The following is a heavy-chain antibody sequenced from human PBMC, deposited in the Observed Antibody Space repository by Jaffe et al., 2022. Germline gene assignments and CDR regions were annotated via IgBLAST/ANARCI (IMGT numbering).Heavy chain of an antibody. V-gene: IGHV4-38-2*01. CDR1: GFNISTAYY. Sequence: QMQLQEAGPGLVKPSETVSLTCAVAGFNISTAYYWSWIRQPPGKGLEWIATIFQNGDTYYNPSLKSRGTISLDTSKNQFFLRLTSVTAADTAMYYCARLITEYVPPGMGRFDPWGQGTLVTVSS. D-gene: IGHD2-2*01. J-gene: IGHJ5*02. CDR2: IFQNGDT. CDR3: ARLITEYVPPGMGRFDP.